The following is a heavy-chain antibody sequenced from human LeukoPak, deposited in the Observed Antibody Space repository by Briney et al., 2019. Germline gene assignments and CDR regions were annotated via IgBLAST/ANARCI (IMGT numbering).Heavy chain of an antibody. CDR2: ISDDGSSK. Sequence: GGSLRLSCAASGFTFSNYAMHWVRQAPGKGLAWVAAISDDGSSKFYSDSVKGRFAISRDNSKNTVHLQMNSLRAEDTAVYYCAKRLSASDWFEVDYWGQGTLVTVSS. J-gene: IGHJ4*02. CDR1: GFTFSNYA. D-gene: IGHD3-9*01. V-gene: IGHV3-30*09. CDR3: AKRLSASDWFEVDY.